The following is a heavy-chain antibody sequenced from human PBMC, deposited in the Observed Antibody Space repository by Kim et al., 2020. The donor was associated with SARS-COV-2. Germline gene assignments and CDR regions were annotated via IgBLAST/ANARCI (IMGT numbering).Heavy chain of an antibody. Sequence: SVKVSCKASGGTFSSYAISWVRQAPGQGLEWMGGIIPIFGTANYAQKFQGRVTITADESTSTAYMELSSLRSEDTAVYYCVTSGRDGYNPYGMDVWGQGTTVTVSS. D-gene: IGHD5-12*01. CDR3: VTSGRDGYNPYGMDV. J-gene: IGHJ6*02. V-gene: IGHV1-69*13. CDR2: IIPIFGTA. CDR1: GGTFSSYA.